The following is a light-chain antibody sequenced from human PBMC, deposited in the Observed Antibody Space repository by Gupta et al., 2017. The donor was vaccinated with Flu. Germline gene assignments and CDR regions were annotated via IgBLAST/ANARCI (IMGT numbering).Light chain of an antibody. CDR3: QSSDSALSAWV. V-gene: IGLV1-40*01. J-gene: IGLJ3*02. CDR2: ANN. Sequence: QSVLTQPPSVSGAPGQRVTISCTGRSSNIGAGSDVHWYQQVSGTAPKLLIYANNNRPSGVPDRFSGSRSGTSASLAITGLQAEDEADYYCQSSDSALSAWVFGGGTKLTVL. CDR1: SSNIGAGSD.